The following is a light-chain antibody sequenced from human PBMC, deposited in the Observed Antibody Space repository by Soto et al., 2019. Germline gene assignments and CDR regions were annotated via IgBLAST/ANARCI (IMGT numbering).Light chain of an antibody. CDR2: EVT. CDR3: SSYAGSNNLV. V-gene: IGLV2-8*01. J-gene: IGLJ2*01. CDR1: SSDVGGYNY. Sequence: QSALTQPPSASGSPGQSVTISCTGTSSDVGGYNYVSWYQQHPGKAPKLMIVEVTKRPSGVPDRFSGSKSGNTASLTVSGLQAEDEAGYYCSSYAGSNNLVFGGGTKLTVL.